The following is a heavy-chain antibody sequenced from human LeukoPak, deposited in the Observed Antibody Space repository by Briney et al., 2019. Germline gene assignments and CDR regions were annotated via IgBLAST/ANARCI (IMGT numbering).Heavy chain of an antibody. Sequence: GGSLRLSCAASGFTFSSYAMHWVRQAPGKGLEWVAVISYDGSNKYYGDSVKGRFTISRDNFKNTLYLQMNSLRAEDTSVYYCARDHGAVAGLFDYWGQGTLVTVSS. V-gene: IGHV3-30*04. CDR3: ARDHGAVAGLFDY. D-gene: IGHD6-19*01. J-gene: IGHJ4*02. CDR1: GFTFSSYA. CDR2: ISYDGSNK.